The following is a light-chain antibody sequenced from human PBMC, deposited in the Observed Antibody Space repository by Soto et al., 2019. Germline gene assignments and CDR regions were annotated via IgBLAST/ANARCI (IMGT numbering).Light chain of an antibody. Sequence: QSALTQPASVSGSPGQSITFPCTGTVGLVSWYQQHPGKVPKLIIYDDTKRPSGVSSRFSGSKSGNTASLTISGLQTEDEADYYCCLYEDGRTYVFGAGTKVTVL. CDR2: DDT. CDR1: VGL. CDR3: CLYEDGRTYV. J-gene: IGLJ1*01. V-gene: IGLV2-23*01.